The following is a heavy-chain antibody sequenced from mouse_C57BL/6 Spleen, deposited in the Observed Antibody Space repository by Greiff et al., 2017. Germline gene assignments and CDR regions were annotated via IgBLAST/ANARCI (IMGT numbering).Heavy chain of an antibody. J-gene: IGHJ4*01. Sequence: EVHLVESGGDLVKPGGSLKLSCAASGFTFSSYGMSWVRQTPDKRLEWVATFSSGGSYTYYPDSVKGRFTISRDNAKNTLYLQRSSLKSEDTAMYYCARQGEYAMDYWGQGTSVTVSS. V-gene: IGHV5-6*01. CDR1: GFTFSSYG. CDR3: ARQGEYAMDY. CDR2: FSSGGSYT.